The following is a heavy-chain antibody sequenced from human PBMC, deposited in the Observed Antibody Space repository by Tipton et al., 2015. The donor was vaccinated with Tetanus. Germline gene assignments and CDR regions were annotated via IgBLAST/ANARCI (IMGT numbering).Heavy chain of an antibody. D-gene: IGHD2-15*01. CDR1: GFTFSSFG. J-gene: IGHJ4*02. CDR2: IWYDAREK. CDR3: ASSQVLHYFDC. V-gene: IGHV3-33*03. Sequence: SGFTFSSFGMHWVRQAPGKGLEWVAGIWYDAREKYHADSVKGRFTISRDNSKSMLYLQMNTLRAEDTAVYYCASSQVLHYFDCWGQGTLVTVSS.